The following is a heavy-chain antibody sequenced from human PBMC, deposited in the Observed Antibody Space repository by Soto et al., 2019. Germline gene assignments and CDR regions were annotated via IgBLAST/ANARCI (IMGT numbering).Heavy chain of an antibody. CDR3: TKSWRLYYMDV. Sequence: EAQLVESGGGLVQPGRSLRLSCAASGFTFDDYAMHWVRQAPGRGLEWVSRITWNSGNTDYADSVKGRFTISRDNAKNSLYLEMNSLRAEDTALYYCTKSWRLYYMDVWGKGTTVTVSS. V-gene: IGHV3-9*01. CDR1: GFTFDDYA. D-gene: IGHD3-3*01. J-gene: IGHJ6*03. CDR2: ITWNSGNT.